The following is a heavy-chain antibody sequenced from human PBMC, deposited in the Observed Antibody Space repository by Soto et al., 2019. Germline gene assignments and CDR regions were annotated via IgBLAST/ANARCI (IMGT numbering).Heavy chain of an antibody. CDR2: INHGENT. CDR1: GGSFSGFY. Sequence: SSDTLSLTCAVYGGSFSGFYWTWFRQPPGKGLEWIGEINHGENTDYSPSLRSRVTISVDTSKNQFSLRLSSVTAADTAVYYCARLVFDTSGFPLHFDYWGQGAPVTVS. D-gene: IGHD3-22*01. J-gene: IGHJ4*02. CDR3: ARLVFDTSGFPLHFDY. V-gene: IGHV4-34*01.